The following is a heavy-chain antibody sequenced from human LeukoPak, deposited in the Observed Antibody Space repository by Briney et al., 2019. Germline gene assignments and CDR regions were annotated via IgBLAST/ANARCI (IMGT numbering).Heavy chain of an antibody. V-gene: IGHV4-4*07. Sequence: SETLSLTCTVSGGSISSYYWSWIRQPAGKGLEWIGRIYTSGSTNYNPSLKSRVTISVDTSKNHFSLKLSSVTAADTSVYYCARHRLRRTGAKTNFEPWGRGTLVTASS. CDR3: ARHRLRRTGAKTNFEP. J-gene: IGHJ2*01. CDR2: IYTSGST. CDR1: GGSISSYY. D-gene: IGHD1-1*01.